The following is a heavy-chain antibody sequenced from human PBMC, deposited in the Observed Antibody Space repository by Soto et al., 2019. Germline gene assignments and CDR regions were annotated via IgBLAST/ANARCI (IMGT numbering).Heavy chain of an antibody. CDR1: GDSVTDYY. CDR3: IRGGVAAPTHFEF. J-gene: IGHJ4*02. Sequence: SETLSLTCSVSGDSVTDYYWNWVRQTPGKALEWIGYFYYSGTTSYNPSLKGRATISVDTSKNQFSLKSTSVTAADTAVYYCIRGGVAAPTHFEFWGQGKLVTVSS. D-gene: IGHD3-16*01. CDR2: FYYSGTT. V-gene: IGHV4-59*02.